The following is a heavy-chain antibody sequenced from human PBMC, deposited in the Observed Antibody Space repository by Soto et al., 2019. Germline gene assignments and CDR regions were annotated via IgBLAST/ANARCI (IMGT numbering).Heavy chain of an antibody. D-gene: IGHD2-15*01. CDR1: GGSISSGGYY. CDR2: INYNGST. J-gene: IGHJ5*02. Sequence: QVQLQESGPGLVKPSQTLSLTCTVSGGSISSGGYYWSWIRQRPGKGLEWIGDINYNGSTYYNPSLKSRVTISGETSKYQYCLKLSPVTAAGTAVYYCARVRYGSGGICYPRFGPWGQGTLVTVSS. V-gene: IGHV4-31*03. CDR3: ARVRYGSGGICYPRFGP.